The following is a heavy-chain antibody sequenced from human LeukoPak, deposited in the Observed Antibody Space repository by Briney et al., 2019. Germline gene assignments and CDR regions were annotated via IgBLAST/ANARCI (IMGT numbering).Heavy chain of an antibody. CDR1: GFPFRNYA. J-gene: IGHJ4*02. V-gene: IGHV3-23*01. CDR2: ISGSSDNT. Sequence: PGGSLRLSCAASGFPFRNYAMSWVRQAPGKGLEWVSAISGSSDNTYYADSVKGRFTISRDNSKDTLYLQMKSLRAEDTAVYYCANRHYHDSGHFDYWGQGTLVTVSS. D-gene: IGHD3-22*01. CDR3: ANRHYHDSGHFDY.